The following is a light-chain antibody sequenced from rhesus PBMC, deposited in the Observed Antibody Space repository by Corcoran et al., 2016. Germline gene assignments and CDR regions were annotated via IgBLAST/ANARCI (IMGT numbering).Light chain of an antibody. CDR2: KAS. Sequence: DIQMTQSPSTLSASVGDRVTITCRASQGISNWLAWFQQRAGEAPKLLSYKASTLQSGVPSRFSGSGSGTEFTLPVSSLQPEDFATYSCQQHSSVPWTFGQGTKVEVK. J-gene: IGKJ1*01. CDR3: QQHSSVPWT. V-gene: IGKV1-21*01. CDR1: QGISNW.